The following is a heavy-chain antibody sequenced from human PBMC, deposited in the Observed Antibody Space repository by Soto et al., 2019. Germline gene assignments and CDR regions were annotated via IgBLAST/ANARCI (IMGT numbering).Heavy chain of an antibody. Sequence: VASVKVSCKASGYTFTGYYMHWVRQAPGQGLEWMGWINPNSGGTNYAQKFQGWVTMTRDTSISTAYMELSRLRSDDTAVYYCAREVGWDSTMGMDVWGQGTTVTVSS. CDR3: AREVGWDSTMGMDV. CDR1: GYTFTGYY. CDR2: INPNSGGT. D-gene: IGHD3-10*01. V-gene: IGHV1-2*04. J-gene: IGHJ6*02.